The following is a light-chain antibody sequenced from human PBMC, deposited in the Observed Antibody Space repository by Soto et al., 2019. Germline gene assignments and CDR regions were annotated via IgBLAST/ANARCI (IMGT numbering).Light chain of an antibody. CDR1: SSDVGGYNF. Sequence: QSALTQPPSASGSPGQSVTISCTGTSSDVGGYNFVSWYQQHPGKAPKLMIYEVTKRPSGVTDRFSGSKSGNTASLTVSGLQGEDEADYYCSSYAGSNIPVMFGGGTKLTVL. CDR3: SSYAGSNIPVM. CDR2: EVT. J-gene: IGLJ3*02. V-gene: IGLV2-8*01.